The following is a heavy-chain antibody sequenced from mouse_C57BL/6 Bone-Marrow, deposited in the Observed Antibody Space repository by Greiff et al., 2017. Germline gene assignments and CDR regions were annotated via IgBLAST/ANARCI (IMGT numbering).Heavy chain of an antibody. CDR3: ARLETAQASFAY. J-gene: IGHJ3*01. CDR1: GYTFTSYW. D-gene: IGHD3-2*02. V-gene: IGHV1-52*01. Sequence: QVQLQQPGAELVRPGSSVKLSCKASGYTFTSYWMHWVKQRPIQGLEWIGNIDPSDSETNYNQKFKDKATLTVDTSSSTAYMQLSSLTSEDSAVYYCARLETAQASFAYWGQGTLVTVSA. CDR2: IDPSDSET.